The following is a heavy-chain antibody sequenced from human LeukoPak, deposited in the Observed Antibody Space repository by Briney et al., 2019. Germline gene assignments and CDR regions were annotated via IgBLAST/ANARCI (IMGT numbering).Heavy chain of an antibody. J-gene: IGHJ4*02. CDR2: INHSGST. CDR3: ARLRSSWGDY. V-gene: IGHV4-34*01. Sequence: SETLSLTCAVYGGSFSGYYWSWIRQPPGKGLEWIGEINHSGSTNYNPSLKNRVTISVDTSKNQFSLKLSSVTAADTAVYYCARLRSSWGDYWGQGTLVTVSS. D-gene: IGHD6-13*01. CDR1: GGSFSGYY.